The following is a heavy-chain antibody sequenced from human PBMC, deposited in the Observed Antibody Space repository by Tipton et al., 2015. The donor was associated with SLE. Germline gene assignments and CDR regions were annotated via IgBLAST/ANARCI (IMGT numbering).Heavy chain of an antibody. CDR2: IYYSGST. V-gene: IGHV4-28*06. Sequence: LRLSCAVSGYSITSRNWWGWIRQPPGKGLEWIGYIYYSGSTNYNPSLKSRVTMSVDTSKNQFSLRLSSVAALDTAVYYCASRITGAMWFDPWGQVTLVTVSS. CDR1: GYSITSRNW. CDR3: ASRITGAMWFDP. D-gene: IGHD7-27*01. J-gene: IGHJ5*02.